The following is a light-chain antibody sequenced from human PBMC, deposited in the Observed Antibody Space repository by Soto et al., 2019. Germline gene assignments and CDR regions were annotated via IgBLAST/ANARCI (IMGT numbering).Light chain of an antibody. CDR2: SNT. J-gene: IGLJ1*01. CDR3: QSYDSGVTGSV. V-gene: IGLV1-40*01. Sequence: QAVLTQPPSVSGALGEPAASSSTGSSSKFGAGFDVHWYQQVPGTAPKLVLYSNTARPSGVPDRFSGSRSGSSGSLAITGLQPEDEADYYCQSYDSGVTGSVFGTGTKVTVL. CDR1: SSKFGAGFD.